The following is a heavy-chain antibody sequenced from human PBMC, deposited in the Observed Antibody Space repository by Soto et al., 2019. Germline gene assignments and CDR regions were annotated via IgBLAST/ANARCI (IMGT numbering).Heavy chain of an antibody. V-gene: IGHV4-30-4*01. Sequence: SETLSLTCIVSGGSISSIDYFWIWIRQPPGKGLEWIGFIYHTGTTYYNPSLRSRVTISIDTSKSQFSMKLNSVTAADTAVYYCARVMAAMQNWLDPWGQGTLVTVSS. CDR1: GGSISSIDYF. D-gene: IGHD2-2*01. CDR2: IYHTGTT. J-gene: IGHJ5*02. CDR3: ARVMAAMQNWLDP.